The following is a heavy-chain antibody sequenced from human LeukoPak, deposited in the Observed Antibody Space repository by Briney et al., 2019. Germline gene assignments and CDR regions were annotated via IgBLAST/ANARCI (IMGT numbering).Heavy chain of an antibody. CDR2: FRYDGNHE. Sequence: PGGSPRLSCTASGLTFNDYVIHWVRQPPGKGLEWVAFFRYDGNHEYYADSVKGRFTFSRDNSKNTLLLQMNSLRTEDTAVYYCASRPTGFDWGPFDYWGPGTLVTVSS. CDR3: ASRPTGFDWGPFDY. V-gene: IGHV3-30*02. J-gene: IGHJ4*02. CDR1: GLTFNDYV. D-gene: IGHD5-12*01.